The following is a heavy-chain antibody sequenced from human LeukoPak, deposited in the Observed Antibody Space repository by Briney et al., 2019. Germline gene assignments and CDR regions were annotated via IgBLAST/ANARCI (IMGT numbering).Heavy chain of an antibody. Sequence: PSETLSLTCTVSGGSLSSYYWNWIRQPPGKGLEWIAYIYSSGSTNYNPSLKSRVTISVDTSKNQFSLKLSSVTAADTAVYYCARDVREWELLGGWFDPWGQGTLVTVSS. D-gene: IGHD1-26*01. CDR1: GGSLSSYY. J-gene: IGHJ5*02. CDR3: ARDVREWELLGGWFDP. CDR2: IYSSGST. V-gene: IGHV4-4*08.